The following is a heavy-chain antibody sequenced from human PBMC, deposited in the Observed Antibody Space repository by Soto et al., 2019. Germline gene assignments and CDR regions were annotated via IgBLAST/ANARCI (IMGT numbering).Heavy chain of an antibody. D-gene: IGHD2-15*01. CDR2: VYPGDSDT. J-gene: IGHJ6*02. V-gene: IGHV5-51*01. Sequence: GESLKISCKGSGYSFTSYWIGWVRQMPGKGLEWMGIVYPGDSDTRYSPSFQGQVTISADKSISTAYLQWSSLKASDTAMYYCARPPPPDCSGGSCYYYYGMDVWGQGTTVTVSS. CDR3: ARPPPPDCSGGSCYYYYGMDV. CDR1: GYSFTSYW.